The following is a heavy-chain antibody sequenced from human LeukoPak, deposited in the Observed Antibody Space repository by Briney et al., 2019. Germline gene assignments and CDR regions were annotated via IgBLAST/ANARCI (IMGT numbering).Heavy chain of an antibody. CDR2: ISVSGAST. J-gene: IGHJ4*02. CDR1: GFTFGRYA. D-gene: IGHD3-22*01. V-gene: IGHV3-23*01. CDR3: AKGPHVGSGYHPDY. Sequence: PGGSLRLSCAGAGFTFGRYAMTWVRQAPGKGLEWVSGISVSGASTYYAESVKGRFTISRDSSKNTMFLKMNSLRVEDTAIYYCAKGPHVGSGYHPDYWGQGTLVTVSS.